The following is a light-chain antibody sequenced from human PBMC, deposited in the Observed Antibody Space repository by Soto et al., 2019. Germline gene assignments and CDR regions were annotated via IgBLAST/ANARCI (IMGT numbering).Light chain of an antibody. CDR3: FSYAGSYNVV. CDR1: RSDVGGYDY. Sequence: QSALTQPRSVSGSPGQSVTISCTGTRSDVGGYDYVSWYQQYPGKAPKLMIYDVIKRPSGVPDRFSGSKSGNTASLTISGLQAEDEADYYCFSYAGSYNVVFGGGTKLTVL. J-gene: IGLJ2*01. CDR2: DVI. V-gene: IGLV2-11*01.